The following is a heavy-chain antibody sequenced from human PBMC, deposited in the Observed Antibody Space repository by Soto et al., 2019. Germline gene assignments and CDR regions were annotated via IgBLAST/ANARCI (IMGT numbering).Heavy chain of an antibody. CDR2: INADGSTT. V-gene: IGHV3-74*01. J-gene: IGHJ4*02. CDR3: ARAGWYRFDY. D-gene: IGHD2-15*01. Sequence: DVQLVESGGGLAQPGGSLRLSCVGSGFTFSSYWMHWVRQAPGKGLVWVSRINADGSTTNYADSVKGRFTVSRDNAKNTVYLQMNSLRDEDTALYFCARAGWYRFDYWGQGTLLTVS. CDR1: GFTFSSYW.